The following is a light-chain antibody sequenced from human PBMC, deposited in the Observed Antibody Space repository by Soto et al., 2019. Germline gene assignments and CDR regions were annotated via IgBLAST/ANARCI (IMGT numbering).Light chain of an antibody. CDR1: SSNIGAGYD. V-gene: IGLV1-40*01. J-gene: IGLJ1*01. CDR3: QSYDSSLSGSYV. Sequence: QSVLTQPPSVSGAPGQRVTISCTGSSSNIGAGYDVHWYQQLPGTAPKLLIYGNSNRPSGVPDRFSGSKSGTSASLAITALQAEDEADYYCQSYDSSLSGSYVFGTGTQLTVL. CDR2: GNS.